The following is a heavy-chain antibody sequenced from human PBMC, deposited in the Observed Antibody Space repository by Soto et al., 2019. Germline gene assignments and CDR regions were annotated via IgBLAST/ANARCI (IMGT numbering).Heavy chain of an antibody. J-gene: IGHJ4*02. CDR3: ASPLYGSGTFDY. CDR1: GFTFSSYA. CDR2: ISGSGGST. D-gene: IGHD3-10*01. V-gene: IGHV3-23*01. Sequence: GSLRLSCAASGFTFSSYAMSWVRQAPGKGLEWVSAISGSGGSTYYADSVKGRFTISRDNSKNTLYLQMNSLRAEDTAVYYCASPLYGSGTFDYWGQGTLVTVSS.